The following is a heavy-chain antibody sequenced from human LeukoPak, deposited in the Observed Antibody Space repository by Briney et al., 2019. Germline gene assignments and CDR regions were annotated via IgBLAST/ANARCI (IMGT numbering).Heavy chain of an antibody. CDR3: QGGRF. Sequence: NPGRSLRLSCSASGFTFTNAWMSWVCQAPGKGLEWVGRIKSKTDGGTTDYAAPVKGRFSISRDDSKNTLYLQMNSLKSEDTAVYYCQGGRFWGQGTLVTVSS. CDR1: GFTFTNAW. CDR2: IKSKTDGGTT. V-gene: IGHV3-15*01. J-gene: IGHJ4*02. D-gene: IGHD1-26*01.